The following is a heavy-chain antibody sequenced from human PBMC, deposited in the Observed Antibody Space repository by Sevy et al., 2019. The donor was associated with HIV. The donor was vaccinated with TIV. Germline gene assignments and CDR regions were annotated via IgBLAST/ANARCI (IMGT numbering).Heavy chain of an antibody. CDR1: GFTFSSYS. CDR3: AGYCSSTSCYRPAPN. CDR2: ISSISSKI. Sequence: GGSLRLSCAASGFTFSSYSMHWVRQAPGKGLEWVSYISSISSKIYYGDSVKGRFTISRDNAKNSLYLQMNSLRDEDTAVYYCAGYCSSTSCYRPAPNWGHGSLVTASS. J-gene: IGHJ4*01. D-gene: IGHD2-2*01. V-gene: IGHV3-48*02.